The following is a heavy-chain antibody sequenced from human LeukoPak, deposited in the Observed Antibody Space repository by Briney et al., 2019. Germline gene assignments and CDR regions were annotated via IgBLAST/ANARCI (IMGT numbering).Heavy chain of an antibody. CDR2: ITDGGGRT. D-gene: IGHD3-10*01. V-gene: IGHV3-48*03. J-gene: IGHJ4*02. CDR1: GFTFSSHE. CDR3: ARDFRGYFDY. Sequence: GGSLRLSCAASGFTFSSHEMNWVRQAPGKGLEWVAYITDGGGRTDYADSVRGRFTISRDNSENTLYLQMNSLRAEDTAVYYCARDFRGYFDYWGQGTLVTVSS.